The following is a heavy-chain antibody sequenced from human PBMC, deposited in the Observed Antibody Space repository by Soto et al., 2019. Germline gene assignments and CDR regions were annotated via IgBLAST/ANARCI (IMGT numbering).Heavy chain of an antibody. CDR2: IWSDGSKT. V-gene: IGHV3-30*02. J-gene: IGHJ4*02. Sequence: GGSLRLSCTTSGFIFSHYGMHWVRQAPDRGLEWVAVIWSDGSKTSYAESVKGRFTISRGNSKNTLYLQMNSLRAEDTAVYYCAKGPLWYYYDSSGYYLDYWGQGTLVTVSS. D-gene: IGHD3-22*01. CDR1: GFIFSHYG. CDR3: AKGPLWYYYDSSGYYLDY.